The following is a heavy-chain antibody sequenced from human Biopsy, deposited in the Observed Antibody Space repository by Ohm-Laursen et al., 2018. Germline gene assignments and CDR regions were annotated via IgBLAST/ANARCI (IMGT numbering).Heavy chain of an antibody. Sequence: GASVKVSCKVSGYTFSLYHIHWVRQVPGQGLEWMGWIDPDSGRTSFGQNFQGRVTMTSDTSTDTAYLELTRLRSDDTAVYYCARDPYCSGGNCYSPLDHWGQGTLVTVSA. V-gene: IGHV1-2*02. CDR2: IDPDSGRT. J-gene: IGHJ4*02. CDR3: ARDPYCSGGNCYSPLDH. D-gene: IGHD2-15*01. CDR1: GYTFSLYH.